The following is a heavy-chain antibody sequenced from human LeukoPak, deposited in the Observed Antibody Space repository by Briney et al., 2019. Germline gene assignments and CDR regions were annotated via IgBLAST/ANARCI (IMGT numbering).Heavy chain of an antibody. CDR1: GGSINRSSYY. Sequence: SETLSLTCSVSGGSINRSSYYWGWIRQAPGKGLEWIGSVYYDGNIYYNPNPSLKSRATVSMDTSRNQFSLKLRSVTAADTAVYYCTKDSGHHRTDCWGQGTLVTVSS. J-gene: IGHJ4*02. V-gene: IGHV4-39*02. CDR2: VYYDGNI. D-gene: IGHD1-26*01. CDR3: TKDSGHHRTDC.